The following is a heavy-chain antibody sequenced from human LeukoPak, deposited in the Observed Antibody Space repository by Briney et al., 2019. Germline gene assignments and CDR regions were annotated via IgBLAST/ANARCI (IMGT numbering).Heavy chain of an antibody. CDR2: INPNSGGT. D-gene: IGHD3-3*01. J-gene: IGHJ5*02. CDR1: GYTFIGYY. V-gene: IGHV1-2*06. CDR3: ARVRDYDFWSGYYGVDNWFDP. Sequence: ASVKVSCKASGYTFIGYYMHWVRQAPGQGLEWMGRINPNSGGTNYAQKFQGRVTMTRDTSIGTAYMELSRLRSDDTAVYYCARVRDYDFWSGYYGVDNWFDPWGQGTLVTVSS.